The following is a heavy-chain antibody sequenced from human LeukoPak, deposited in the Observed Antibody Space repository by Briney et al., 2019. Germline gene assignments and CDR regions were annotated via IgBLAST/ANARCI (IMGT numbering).Heavy chain of an antibody. J-gene: IGHJ4*02. CDR2: IKQDGSEK. CDR1: GFTFSNSW. D-gene: IGHD1-26*01. CDR3: ARGGGSSDC. V-gene: IGHV3-7*05. Sequence: GGSLRLSCAASGFTFSNSWMSWVRQAPGKGLEWVATIKQDGSEKYYADSVKGRFTISRDNAENSLHLQMSSLRAEDTAVYYCARGGGSSDCWGQGTLVTVSS.